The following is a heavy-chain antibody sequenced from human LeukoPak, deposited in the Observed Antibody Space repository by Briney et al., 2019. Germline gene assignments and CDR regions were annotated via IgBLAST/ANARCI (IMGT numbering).Heavy chain of an antibody. CDR3: ARDPGYGLGVDYGDY. V-gene: IGHV3-66*01. CDR2: IHRGGNT. Sequence: GGSLRLSCAASGFTVSGNYMSWVRQAPGKGLERLSVIHRGGNTYYADSVKGRFTISRDSSKNTVFLQMDSLRAEDTAVYYCARDPGYGLGVDYGDYWGQGTLVTVSS. CDR1: GFTVSGNY. J-gene: IGHJ4*02. D-gene: IGHD3-10*01.